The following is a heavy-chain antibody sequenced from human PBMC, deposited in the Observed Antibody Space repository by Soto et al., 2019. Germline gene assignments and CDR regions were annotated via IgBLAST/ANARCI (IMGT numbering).Heavy chain of an antibody. J-gene: IGHJ4*02. CDR2: IYPGDSDT. CDR3: ARDKVSTLISFDY. CDR1: GYSFTNHW. D-gene: IGHD5-12*01. Sequence: DESLKISCKGPGYSFTNHWIGWVRQMPGKGLEWMGIIYPGDSDTRYSPSFQGQVTISVDKSISTAYLQWSSLKASDTAMYYCARDKVSTLISFDYCGQGTLVTVS. V-gene: IGHV5-51*01.